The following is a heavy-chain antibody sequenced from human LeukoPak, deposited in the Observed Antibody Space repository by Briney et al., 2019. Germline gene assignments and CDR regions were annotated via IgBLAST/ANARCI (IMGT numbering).Heavy chain of an antibody. J-gene: IGHJ4*02. CDR1: GYILINYG. CDR2: ISPYNGHT. Sequence: ASVKVSCKASGYILINYGISWVRQAPGQGLEWMGWISPYNGHTNYAPNLQDRLTMTTDTSTSTAYMELRSLRSDDTAVYYCAKTRDTVLNEYWGQGTLVTVSS. CDR3: AKTRDTVLNEY. V-gene: IGHV1-18*01.